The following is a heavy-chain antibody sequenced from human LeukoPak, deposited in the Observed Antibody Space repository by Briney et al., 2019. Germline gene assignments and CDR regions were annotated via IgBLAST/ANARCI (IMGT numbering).Heavy chain of an antibody. V-gene: IGHV6-1*01. J-gene: IGHJ4*02. CDR1: GDSVSTNSAA. Sequence: SQTLSLTCAISGDSVSTNSAAWNWIRQSPSRGLEWLGRTYYRSKWYNDYAVSVKSRIAINPDTSRNQFSLQPNSVTPEDTAVYYCARDKGGSGYDHLDSWGQGTLVTVSS. D-gene: IGHD5-12*01. CDR3: ARDKGGSGYDHLDS. CDR2: TYYRSKWYN.